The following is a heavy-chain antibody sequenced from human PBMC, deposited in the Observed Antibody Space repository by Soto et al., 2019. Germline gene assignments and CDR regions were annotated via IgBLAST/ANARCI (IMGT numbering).Heavy chain of an antibody. D-gene: IGHD3-22*01. V-gene: IGHV4-39*07. J-gene: IGHJ6*04. CDR3: ARDPSYYDRNGYYHGTPYGLDV. CDR1: VGSIINSSNY. Sequence: PSQTMSLTCTVAVGSIINSSNYWGMIRQPQRTGPVRIGSIYYSGSTYYNPSLKSRVTISVDTSRNQFSLRLSSVTAADTAVYYCARDPSYYDRNGYYHGTPYGLDVWGKGTTVTVYS. CDR2: IYYSGST.